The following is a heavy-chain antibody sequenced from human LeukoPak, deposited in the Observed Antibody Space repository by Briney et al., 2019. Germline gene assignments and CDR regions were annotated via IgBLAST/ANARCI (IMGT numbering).Heavy chain of an antibody. J-gene: IGHJ4*02. V-gene: IGHV3-30-3*01. D-gene: IGHD3-22*01. CDR1: GFTFSSYA. CDR3: ARGGNYIVISGYSWSNPFAS. Sequence: PGGSLRLSCAASGFTFSSYAMHWVRQAPGKGLEWVAVISYDGSNKYYADSVKGRFTISRDNSKNTLYLQMSSLRAEDTAVYYFARGGNYIVISGYSWSNPFASGGQGPLVTVS. CDR2: ISYDGSNK.